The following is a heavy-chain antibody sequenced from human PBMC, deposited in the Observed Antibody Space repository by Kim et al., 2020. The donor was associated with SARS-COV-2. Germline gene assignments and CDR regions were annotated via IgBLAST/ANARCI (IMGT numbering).Heavy chain of an antibody. CDR2: ISYDGSNK. D-gene: IGHD2-2*02. CDR3: AKGADQLLYHFDY. J-gene: IGHJ4*02. CDR1: GFTFSSYG. Sequence: GGSLRLSCAASGFTFSSYGMHWVRQAPGKGLEWVAVISYDGSNKYYADSVKGRFTISRDNSKNTLYLQMNSLRAEDTAVYYCAKGADQLLYHFDYWGQGTLVTVSS. V-gene: IGHV3-30*18.